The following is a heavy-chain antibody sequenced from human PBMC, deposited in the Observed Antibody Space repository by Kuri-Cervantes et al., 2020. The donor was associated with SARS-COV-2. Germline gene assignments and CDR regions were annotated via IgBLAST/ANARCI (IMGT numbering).Heavy chain of an antibody. D-gene: IGHD2-8*01. V-gene: IGHV3-30*18. J-gene: IGHJ4*02. CDR3: TKDRLGVHDF. Sequence: GESLKISCAASGFNFNITDMHWVRQAPGKGLVWVAFISYDGKNKKCIASGKGRFTISRDSSQSTLYLQMESLRNEDTAMYFCTKDRLGVHDFWGQGTLVTVSS. CDR1: GFNFNITD. CDR2: ISYDGKNK.